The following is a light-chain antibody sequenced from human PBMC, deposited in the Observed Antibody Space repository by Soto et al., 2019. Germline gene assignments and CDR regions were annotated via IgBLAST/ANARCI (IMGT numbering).Light chain of an antibody. Sequence: QSALTQPASVSGSPGQSITISCTGTTSDVGSYNLVSWYQHHPGKAPKLMISEVSKRPSGVSNRFSGSKSGNTASLAISGLQAEDEADYYCCTYAGSSTFVFGGGTKLTVL. V-gene: IGLV2-23*02. CDR3: CTYAGSSTFV. CDR1: TSDVGSYNL. J-gene: IGLJ2*01. CDR2: EVS.